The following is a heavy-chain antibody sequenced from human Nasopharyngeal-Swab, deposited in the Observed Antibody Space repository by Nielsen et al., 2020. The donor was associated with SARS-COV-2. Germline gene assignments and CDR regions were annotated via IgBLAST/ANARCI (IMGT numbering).Heavy chain of an antibody. CDR1: GFIFSTYG. V-gene: IGHV3-33*01. CDR3: AREANDDNNYRRGTEWFDP. CDR2: SWYDGRNA. Sequence: GESLKISCAASGFIFSTYGMHWVRQAPGKGLEWVAVSWYDGRNAQYSDSLKGRVTVSRDNSRNTLDLQIKSLRVDDTAVYYCAREANDDNNYRRGTEWFDPWGQGTLVTVSS. D-gene: IGHD1-1*01. J-gene: IGHJ5*02.